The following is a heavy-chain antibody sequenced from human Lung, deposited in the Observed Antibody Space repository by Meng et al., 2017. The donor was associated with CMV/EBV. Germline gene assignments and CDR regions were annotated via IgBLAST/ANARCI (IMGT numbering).Heavy chain of an antibody. D-gene: IGHD3-3*01. J-gene: IGHJ5*02. CDR2: ISPYNGDT. Sequence: ASVKVSCKASGYTFSTYTIIWVRQAPGQGLEWMGWISPYNGDTNYAPKFQGRVSMTTDTSTSTAYLELRSLRSDDTAVYYCARGYDFWSAYYLIDPWGQGHXVTVDS. V-gene: IGHV1-18*01. CDR3: ARGYDFWSAYYLIDP. CDR1: GYTFSTYT.